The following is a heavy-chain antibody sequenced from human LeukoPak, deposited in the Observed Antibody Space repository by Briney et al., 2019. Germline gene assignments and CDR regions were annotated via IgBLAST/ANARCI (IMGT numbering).Heavy chain of an antibody. J-gene: IGHJ4*02. CDR3: ARDDRSRNVDY. CDR2: IKQDGSEK. D-gene: IGHD1-26*01. Sequence: GGSLRLSCTASGFTFGDYAMSWVRQAPGKGLEWVANIKQDGSEKYYVDSVKGRFTISRDNAKNSLYLQMNSLRAEDTAVYYCARDDRSRNVDYWGQGTLVTVSS. V-gene: IGHV3-7*01. CDR1: GFTFGDYA.